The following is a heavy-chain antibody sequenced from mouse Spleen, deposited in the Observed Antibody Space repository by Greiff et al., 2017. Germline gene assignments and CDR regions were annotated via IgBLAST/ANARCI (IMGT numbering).Heavy chain of an antibody. D-gene: IGHD1-1*01. CDR1: GFTFSDYY. V-gene: IGHV5-16*01. J-gene: IGHJ4*01. CDR2: INYDGSST. Sequence: EVKVVESEGGLVQPGSSMKLSCTASGFTFSDYYMAWVRQVPEKGLEWVANINYDGSSTYYLDSLKSRFIISRDNAKNILYLQMSSLKSEDTATYYCARDLYYGSTSYAMDYWGQGTSVTVSS. CDR3: ARDLYYGSTSYAMDY.